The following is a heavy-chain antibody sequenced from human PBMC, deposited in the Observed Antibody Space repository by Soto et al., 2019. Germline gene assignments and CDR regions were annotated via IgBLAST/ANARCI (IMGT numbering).Heavy chain of an antibody. D-gene: IGHD4-17*01. Sequence: EVRLVESGGGLVQPGGSLRLSCAASGVTVGNNYMSWVRQAPGKGLEWVSVTYSGGDTRYGDSVKGRFTMSSDSTKNTVHLQMDSLRAEDTAVYFCARNVPVTALGYWGQGSLVTVSS. J-gene: IGHJ4*02. CDR2: TYSGGDT. V-gene: IGHV3-66*01. CDR3: ARNVPVTALGY. CDR1: GVTVGNNY.